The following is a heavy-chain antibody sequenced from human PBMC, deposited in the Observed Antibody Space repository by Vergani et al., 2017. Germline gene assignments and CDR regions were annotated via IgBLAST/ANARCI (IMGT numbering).Heavy chain of an antibody. V-gene: IGHV3-30*02. CDR3: AKPLGWELPDFYDGMDV. CDR1: GFTFNTYG. J-gene: IGHJ6*01. D-gene: IGHD1-26*01. CDR2: IRYDGINT. Sequence: QVQLVESGGGVVQPGGSLRLSCAASGFTFNTYGFHWVRQAPGKGLEWVAFIRYDGINTYYVDSVRGRFNISRDDPKNTRYLNMISLRPEDTAVYYCAKPLGWELPDFYDGMDVWWQGTTVTVAP.